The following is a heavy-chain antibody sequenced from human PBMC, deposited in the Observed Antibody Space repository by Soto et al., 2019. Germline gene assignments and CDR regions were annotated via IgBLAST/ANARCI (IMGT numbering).Heavy chain of an antibody. CDR3: ARGIGPDTRCQNRYFDS. Sequence: GGSLRLSCAASGFTFSDYAMFWVRQAPGKGLDYVSGINNNRGSTSYANSVKGRFSISRDNSKNTLYLQMGSLRAEDMAVYYCARGIGPDTRCQNRYFDSWGQGTLVTVSS. V-gene: IGHV3-64*01. D-gene: IGHD5-18*01. CDR2: INNNRGST. J-gene: IGHJ4*02. CDR1: GFTFSDYA.